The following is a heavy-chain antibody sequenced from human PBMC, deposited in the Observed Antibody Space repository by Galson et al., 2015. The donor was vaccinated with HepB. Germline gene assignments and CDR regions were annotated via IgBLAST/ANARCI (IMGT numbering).Heavy chain of an antibody. CDR3: ARGGPITIFGVVIRHDAFDI. J-gene: IGHJ3*02. D-gene: IGHD3-3*01. CDR2: INPNSGGT. CDR1: GYTFTGYY. V-gene: IGHV1-2*02. Sequence: VKVSCKASGYTFTGYYMHWVRQAPGQGLEWMGWINPNSGGTNYAQKFQGRVTMTRDTSISTAYMELSRLRSDDTAVYYCARGGPITIFGVVIRHDAFDIWGQGTMVTVSS.